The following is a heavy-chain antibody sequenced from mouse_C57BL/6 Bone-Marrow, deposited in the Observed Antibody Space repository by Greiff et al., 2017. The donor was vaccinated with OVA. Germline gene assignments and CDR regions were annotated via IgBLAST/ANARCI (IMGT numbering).Heavy chain of an antibody. CDR3: ASRGYFDY. J-gene: IGHJ2*01. CDR1: GYTFTSYD. Sequence: QVQLKESGPELVKPGASVKLSCKASGYTFTSYDINWVKQRPGQGLEWIGWIYPRDGSTKYNEKFKGKATLTVDTSSSTAYMELHSLTSEDSAVYFCASRGYFDYWGQGTTLTVSS. V-gene: IGHV1-85*01. CDR2: IYPRDGST.